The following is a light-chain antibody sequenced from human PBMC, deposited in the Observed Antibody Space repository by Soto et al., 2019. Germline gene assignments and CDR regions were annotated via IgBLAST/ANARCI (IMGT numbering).Light chain of an antibody. CDR3: QEYNNWPWT. J-gene: IGKJ1*01. CDR1: QSVSSN. CDR2: GAS. V-gene: IGKV3-15*01. Sequence: EIVMTQSPATLSVSPGERATLSCRASQSVSSNVAWYQQKPVQVPRLLIYGASTRATGIPARFSGSGSGTEFTLTISSLQSEDFAVYYCQEYNNWPWTFGQGTKVDIK.